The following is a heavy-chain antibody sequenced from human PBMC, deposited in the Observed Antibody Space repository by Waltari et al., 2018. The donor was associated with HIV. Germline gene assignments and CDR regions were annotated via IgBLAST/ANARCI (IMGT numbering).Heavy chain of an antibody. CDR1: GGSISSRSYY. CDR3: ASNIVVVPAAMFSWFDP. D-gene: IGHD2-2*01. CDR2: IYYSGST. J-gene: IGHJ5*02. Sequence: QLQLQASGPGLVKPSETLSLTCTVSGGSISSRSYYWGWISQPPGKGLEWIGSIYYSGSTYYNPSLKSRVTISVDTSKNQFSLKLSSVTAADTAVYYCASNIVVVPAAMFSWFDPWGQGTLVTVSS. V-gene: IGHV4-39*01.